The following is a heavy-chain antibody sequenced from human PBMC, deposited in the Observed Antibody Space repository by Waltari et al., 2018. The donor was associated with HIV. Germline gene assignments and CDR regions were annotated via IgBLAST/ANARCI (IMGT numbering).Heavy chain of an antibody. CDR3: ATALYSSSSAGSIDY. D-gene: IGHD6-6*01. J-gene: IGHJ4*02. Sequence: QVQLVQSGAEVKKPGASVKVSCKASGYTFTGYYMHWVRQAPGQGLEWMGWINPNSGGTNYAHKFQGRVTMTRDTSISTAYMELSRLGSDDTAVYYCATALYSSSSAGSIDYWGQGTLVTVSS. CDR1: GYTFTGYY. CDR2: INPNSGGT. V-gene: IGHV1-2*07.